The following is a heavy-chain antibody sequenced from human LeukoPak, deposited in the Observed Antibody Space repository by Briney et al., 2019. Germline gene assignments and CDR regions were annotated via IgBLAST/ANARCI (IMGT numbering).Heavy chain of an antibody. CDR2: INPNSGGT. V-gene: IGHV1-2*02. J-gene: IGHJ3*02. D-gene: IGHD3-22*01. CDR3: AREVTMIAQPANDAFDI. CDR1: GYTFTGYY. Sequence: SVKVSCKASGYTFTGYYMHWVRQAPGQGLEWMGWINPNSGGTNYAQKFQGRVTMTRDTSISTAYMELSRLRSDDTAVYYCAREVTMIAQPANDAFDIWGQGTMVTVSS.